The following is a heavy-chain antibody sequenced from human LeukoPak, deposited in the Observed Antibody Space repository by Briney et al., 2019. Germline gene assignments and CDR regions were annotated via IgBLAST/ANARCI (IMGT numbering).Heavy chain of an antibody. J-gene: IGHJ5*02. Sequence: PGGSLRLSCAASGFTFSSYGMSWVRQAPGKGLEWVSAISGSGGSTYYADSVKGRFTISRDNFKKTLYLQMNSLRAEDTAVYYCARVSPPQYYDFWSGYYLNWFDPWGQGTLVTVSS. CDR1: GFTFSSYG. CDR2: ISGSGGST. D-gene: IGHD3-3*01. CDR3: ARVSPPQYYDFWSGYYLNWFDP. V-gene: IGHV3-23*01.